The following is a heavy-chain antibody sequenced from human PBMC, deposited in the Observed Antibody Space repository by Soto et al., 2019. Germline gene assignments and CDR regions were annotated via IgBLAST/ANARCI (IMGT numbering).Heavy chain of an antibody. D-gene: IGHD2-2*01. CDR3: ARGPYCSSTSCPADY. Sequence: QVQLQESGPGLVKPSETLSLTCTVSGGSVSSGSYYWSWIRQPPGKGLEWIGYIYYSGSTNYNPSFKSRVTISVDTSKNQFSLKLSSVTAADTAVYYCARGPYCSSTSCPADYWGQGTLVTVSS. CDR1: GGSVSSGSYY. CDR2: IYYSGST. V-gene: IGHV4-61*01. J-gene: IGHJ4*02.